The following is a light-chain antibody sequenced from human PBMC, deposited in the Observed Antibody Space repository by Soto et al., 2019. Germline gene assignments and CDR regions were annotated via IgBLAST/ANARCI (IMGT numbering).Light chain of an antibody. Sequence: QSVLTQPPSVSAAPGQKVTISCSGSSSNIGNNYVSWYQQVPGTAPKLLIYDNNKRPSGNPDRFSGSKSGTSATLGISGLQTGDEADYYCGTWDSSLSVHVFGTGTKLTAL. CDR1: SSNIGNNY. J-gene: IGLJ1*01. CDR3: GTWDSSLSVHV. CDR2: DNN. V-gene: IGLV1-51*01.